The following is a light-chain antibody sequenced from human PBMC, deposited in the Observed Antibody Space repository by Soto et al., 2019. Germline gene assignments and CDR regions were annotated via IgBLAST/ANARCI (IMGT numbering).Light chain of an antibody. CDR3: QLYGRSPMYT. Sequence: EIVLTQSPGTLSLSPGERATLSCRASQGVNSNSLAWYQQKPGQAPRLLMYAAANRATGIPDRFSGSGSGTDFTLAISRLVPEDFAVYYCQLYGRSPMYTFGQGTRLEIK. CDR1: QGVNSNS. CDR2: AAA. J-gene: IGKJ2*01. V-gene: IGKV3-20*01.